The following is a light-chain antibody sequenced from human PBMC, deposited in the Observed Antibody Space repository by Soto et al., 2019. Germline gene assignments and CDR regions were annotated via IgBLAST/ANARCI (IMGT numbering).Light chain of an antibody. CDR3: QQYNNWPPT. Sequence: EIVMTQSPATLSVSPGERATLSCRASQSVSSNLAWYQQKPGQAPRLLIYGASTRATGIPARFSGIRSATDFTLTISSQQSEDFALYYCQQYNNWPPTFGQGTRLEIK. V-gene: IGKV3-15*01. CDR1: QSVSSN. J-gene: IGKJ5*01. CDR2: GAS.